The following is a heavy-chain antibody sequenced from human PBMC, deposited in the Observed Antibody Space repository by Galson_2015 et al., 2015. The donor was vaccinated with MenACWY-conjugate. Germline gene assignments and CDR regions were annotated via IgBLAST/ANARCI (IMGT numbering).Heavy chain of an antibody. CDR2: IYSGGST. V-gene: IGHV3-66*01. J-gene: IGHJ5*02. CDR3: ARVVGAIPPGWFDP. D-gene: IGHD1-26*01. Sequence: SLRLSCAAPGFTVSSNYMSWVRQAPGKGLEWVSVIYSGGSTYYADSVKGRFTISRDNSKNTLYLQMNSLRAEDTAVYYCARVVGAIPPGWFDPWGQGTLVTVSS. CDR1: GFTVSSNY.